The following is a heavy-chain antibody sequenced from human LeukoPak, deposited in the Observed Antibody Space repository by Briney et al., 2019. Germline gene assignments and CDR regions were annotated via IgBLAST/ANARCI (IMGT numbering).Heavy chain of an antibody. J-gene: IGHJ4*02. CDR1: GGSFSGYY. Sequence: SETLSLTCAVYGGSFSGYYWSWIRQPPGKGLEWIGEINHSGSTNYNPSLKSRVTISVDTSKNQFSLKLSSVTAADTAVYYCARHAGDSGSLGGYFDYWGQGTLVTVSS. CDR3: ARHAGDSGSLGGYFDY. V-gene: IGHV4-34*01. CDR2: INHSGST. D-gene: IGHD1-26*01.